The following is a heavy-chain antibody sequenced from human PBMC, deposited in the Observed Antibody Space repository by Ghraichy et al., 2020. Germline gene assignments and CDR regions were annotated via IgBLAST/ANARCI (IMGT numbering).Heavy chain of an antibody. CDR2: INSRSSTI. J-gene: IGHJ4*02. CDR1: GFTFSDYY. CDR3: ARDRWGGEY. V-gene: IGHV3-11*04. Sequence: GESLNISCAASGFTFSDYYMSWIRQAPGKGLEWISYINSRSSTIYYADSVKGRFTISRDNAKDSLYLQMNSLRAEDTAVYYCARDRWGGEYWGQGTLVTVSS. D-gene: IGHD7-27*01.